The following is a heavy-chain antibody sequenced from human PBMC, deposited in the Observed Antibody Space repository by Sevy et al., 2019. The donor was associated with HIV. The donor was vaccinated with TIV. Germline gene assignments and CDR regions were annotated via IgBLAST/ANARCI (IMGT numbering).Heavy chain of an antibody. CDR3: AKDVRYDSSGYFDY. CDR1: GFTFSSYA. D-gene: IGHD3-22*01. CDR2: FTGSGTNT. J-gene: IGHJ4*02. V-gene: IGHV3-23*01. Sequence: GGSLRLSCAASGFTFSSYAMSWVRQAPGKGLEWVSSFTGSGTNTFYADSVKGRFTISRDNSKNTLYLQMNSLRAEDTAVYYCAKDVRYDSSGYFDYWGQGILVTVSS.